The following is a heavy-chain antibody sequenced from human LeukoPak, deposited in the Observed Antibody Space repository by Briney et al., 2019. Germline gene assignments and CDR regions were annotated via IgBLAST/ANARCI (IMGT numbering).Heavy chain of an antibody. V-gene: IGHV4-59*01. Sequence: SETLSLTCTVSGGSISSYYWSWIRQPPGKGLEWIGYIYYSGSTNYNPSLKSRVTISVDTSKNQFSLKLSSVTAADTAVYYCARELYHGGTTVTTCGMDVWGQGTTVTVSS. J-gene: IGHJ6*02. D-gene: IGHD4-17*01. CDR1: GGSISSYY. CDR3: ARELYHGGTTVTTCGMDV. CDR2: IYYSGST.